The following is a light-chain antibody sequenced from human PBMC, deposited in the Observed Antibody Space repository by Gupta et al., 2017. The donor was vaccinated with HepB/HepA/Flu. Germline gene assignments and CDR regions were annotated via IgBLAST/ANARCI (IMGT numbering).Light chain of an antibody. CDR1: QSISSS. CDR2: KAS. CDR3: QQYSNYPWT. Sequence: DVQMTQSPSTLSASVGDRVTIPCRASQSISSSLAWYQQKPGKAPNLLTYKASTLQSGVPSRFSGSGSGTEFTLTISSLQPDDFATYYCQQYSNYPWTFGQGTKVEIK. J-gene: IGKJ1*01. V-gene: IGKV1-5*03.